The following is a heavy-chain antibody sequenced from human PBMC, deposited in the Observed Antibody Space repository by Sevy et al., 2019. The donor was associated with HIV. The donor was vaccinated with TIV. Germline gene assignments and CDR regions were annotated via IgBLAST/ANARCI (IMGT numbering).Heavy chain of an antibody. J-gene: IGHJ4*02. CDR1: GFTFSSYA. CDR2: ISGSGGST. D-gene: IGHD6-13*01. V-gene: IGHV3-23*01. CDR3: AKAGGTGIAAAGQDY. Sequence: GGSLRLSCAASGFTFSSYAMSWVRQAPGKGLEWVSAISGSGGSTYYADSVKGRFTISRDSSKNTLYLQMNSLRAEVTAVYYCAKAGGTGIAAAGQDYWGQGTLVTVSS.